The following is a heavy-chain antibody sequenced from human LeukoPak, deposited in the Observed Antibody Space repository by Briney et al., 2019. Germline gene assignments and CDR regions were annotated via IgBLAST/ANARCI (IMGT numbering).Heavy chain of an antibody. D-gene: IGHD5-12*01. Sequence: GGSLRLSCAASGFTFSSYGMHWVRQAPGKGLEWVAVIWYDGSNKYYADSVKGRFTISRDNSKNTLYPQMNSLRAEDTAVYYCARALRGYSGYDAFDYWGQGTLVTVSS. CDR2: IWYDGSNK. CDR3: ARALRGYSGYDAFDY. V-gene: IGHV3-33*08. CDR1: GFTFSSYG. J-gene: IGHJ4*02.